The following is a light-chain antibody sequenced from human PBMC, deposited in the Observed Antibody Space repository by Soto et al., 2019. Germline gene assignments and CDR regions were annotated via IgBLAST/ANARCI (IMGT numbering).Light chain of an antibody. J-gene: IGKJ2*01. CDR1: QNVGNN. CDR3: HQRSRWPRT. V-gene: IGKV3-11*01. CDR2: GAS. Sequence: EIVMTQSPATLSVSPGERATLSCRASQNVGNNLVWYQQKPGQAPRLLIYGASTRAPGIPARFSGSGSGTDFTLTISNLEPEDFAVYYCHQRSRWPRTFGQGTKLDMK.